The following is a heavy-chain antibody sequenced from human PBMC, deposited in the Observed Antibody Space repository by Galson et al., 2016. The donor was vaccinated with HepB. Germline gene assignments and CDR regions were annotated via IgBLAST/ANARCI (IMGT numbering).Heavy chain of an antibody. CDR3: TRVQGAGDTPWFDT. CDR1: GFTFSRNS. V-gene: IGHV3-48*02. CDR2: INRCNSSI. J-gene: IGHJ5*02. Sequence: SLRLSCEASGFTFSRNSMNWVRQAPGKGLEWVSCINRCNSSIYYAHSVKARFTITRDNAQNSLYMQMNSLRDDDTAVYYCTRVQGAGDTPWFDTWGQGTLVTVSS. D-gene: IGHD3-16*01.